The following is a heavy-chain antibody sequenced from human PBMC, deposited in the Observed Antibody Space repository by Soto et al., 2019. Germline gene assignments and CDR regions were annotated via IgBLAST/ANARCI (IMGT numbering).Heavy chain of an antibody. CDR3: ARVFLSVDTALAGVDYMDV. V-gene: IGHV1-3*01. CDR2: INAGNGNT. D-gene: IGHD5-18*01. CDR1: GYTFTSYA. Sequence: EASVKVSCKASGYTFTSYAMHWVRQAPGQRLEWMGWINAGNGNTKYSQKFQGRVTITRDTSASTAYMELSSLRSEDTAVYYCARVFLSVDTALAGVDYMDVWGKGTTVTVSS. J-gene: IGHJ6*03.